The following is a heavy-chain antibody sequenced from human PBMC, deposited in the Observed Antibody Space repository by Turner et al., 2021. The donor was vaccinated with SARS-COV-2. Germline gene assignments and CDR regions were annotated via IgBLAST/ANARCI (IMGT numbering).Heavy chain of an antibody. D-gene: IGHD3-22*01. CDR3: ARVENDFDDSGSHSDSFDY. CDR2: IKPKSGGT. J-gene: IGHJ4*02. Sequence: QVQLVQSGAEVTKPGASVKVSCKAAGDTFSDYDVHWIRQAPGQGLGWKGWIKPKSGGTDSSPKFQDQITMTRATSITTIPMELSRVTSDYTAIYYCARVENDFDDSGSHSDSFDYWGQGSLVTVSS. CDR1: GDTFSDYD. V-gene: IGHV1-2*02.